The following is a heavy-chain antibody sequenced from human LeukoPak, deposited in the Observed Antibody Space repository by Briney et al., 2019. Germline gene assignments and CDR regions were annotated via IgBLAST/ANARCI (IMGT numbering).Heavy chain of an antibody. CDR2: IYHANAET. CDR3: ARFAYGSDYFPGHY. Sequence: GESLKISCKASGYIFTNYWIGWVRQMPGKGLEWMAIIYHANAETRYSPSFQVQVTISAGKSISTAYLQWSRLKASDTAMYYCARFAYGSDYFPGHYWGQGTLVTVSS. J-gene: IGHJ4*02. V-gene: IGHV5-51*01. D-gene: IGHD3-22*01. CDR1: GYIFTNYW.